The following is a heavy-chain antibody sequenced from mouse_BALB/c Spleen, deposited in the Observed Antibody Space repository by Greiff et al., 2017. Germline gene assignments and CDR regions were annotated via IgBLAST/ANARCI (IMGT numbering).Heavy chain of an antibody. Sequence: EVQLQQSGAELVRPGALVKLSCKASGFNIKDYYMHWVKQRPEQGLEWIGWIDPENGNTIYDPKFQGKASITADTSSNTAYLQLSSLTSEDTAVYYCASGGYDEGFAYWGQGTLVTVSA. V-gene: IGHV14-1*02. D-gene: IGHD2-2*01. CDR1: GFNIKDYY. CDR3: ASGGYDEGFAY. J-gene: IGHJ3*01. CDR2: IDPENGNT.